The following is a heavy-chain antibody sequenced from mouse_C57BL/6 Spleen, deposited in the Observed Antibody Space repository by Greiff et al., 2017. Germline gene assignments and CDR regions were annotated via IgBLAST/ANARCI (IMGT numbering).Heavy chain of an antibody. D-gene: IGHD1-1*01. J-gene: IGHJ4*01. V-gene: IGHV14-4*01. CDR2: IDPENGDT. CDR3: TKGGGSSYVGPYYDAMDY. CDR1: GFNITDDY. Sequence: EVQLQQSGAELVRPGASVKLSCTASGFNITDDYMHWVKQRPEQGLEWIGWIDPENGDTEYATKFQGKATITADTSSNTAYLQLSSLTSEDTAVYYCTKGGGSSYVGPYYDAMDYWGQGTSVTVSS.